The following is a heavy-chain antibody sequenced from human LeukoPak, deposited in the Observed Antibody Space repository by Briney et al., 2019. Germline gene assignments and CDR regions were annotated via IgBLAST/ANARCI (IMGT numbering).Heavy chain of an antibody. V-gene: IGHV1-18*04. CDR2: ISAYNGNT. D-gene: IGHD4-17*01. J-gene: IGHJ4*02. CDR3: ARGSVLWMTTVIYFDY. Sequence: GASVKVSCKASGYSFTSYAINWVRQAPGQGLEWMGWISAYNGNTNYAQKLQGRVTMTTDTSTSTAYMELRSLRSDDTAVYYCARGSVLWMTTVIYFDYWGQGTLVTVSS. CDR1: GYSFTSYA.